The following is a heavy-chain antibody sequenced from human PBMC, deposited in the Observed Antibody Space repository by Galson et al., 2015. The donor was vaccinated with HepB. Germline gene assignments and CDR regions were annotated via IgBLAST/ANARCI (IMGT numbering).Heavy chain of an antibody. J-gene: IGHJ4*02. V-gene: IGHV7-4-1*02. Sequence: SVKVSCKASGYTFTTYAMNWVRQAPGQGLEWMGWINTNTGNPTNAQGFTGRFVFSLDTSVSTAYLQISSLKAEDTAVYYCAREGKGSIFDYWGQGTLVTVSS. CDR1: GYTFTTYA. D-gene: IGHD3-10*01. CDR2: INTNTGNP. CDR3: AREGKGSIFDY.